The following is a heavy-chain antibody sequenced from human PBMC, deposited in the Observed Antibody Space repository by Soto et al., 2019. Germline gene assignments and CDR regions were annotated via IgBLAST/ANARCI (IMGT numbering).Heavy chain of an antibody. D-gene: IGHD5-18*01. J-gene: IGHJ4*02. CDR3: ATGPYADTSIDIDY. CDR1: GFTFTTYG. V-gene: IGHV3-30*03. Sequence: GGSLRLSCGASGFTFTTYGMHWVRQAPGKGLEWVAAISYDGSNKDYSDSVKGRFTISRDNSKDTLYLQMNSLRPDDTAVYFCATGPYADTSIDIDYWGQGTRVTVSS. CDR2: ISYDGSNK.